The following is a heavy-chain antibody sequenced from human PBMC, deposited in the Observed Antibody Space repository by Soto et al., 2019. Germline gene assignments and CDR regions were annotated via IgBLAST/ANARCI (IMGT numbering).Heavy chain of an antibody. Sequence: TSETLSLTCSVSGASISTSSDFWGWIRQAPGKGLEWIGNVYQSGTTRLNPSLKSRVSIFVDRSKNQFSLELNSATAADRAVYYCARQPERTSYFDYWGQGILVTVSS. CDR2: VYQSGTT. CDR1: GASISTSSDF. CDR3: ARQPERTSYFDY. D-gene: IGHD2-2*01. V-gene: IGHV4-39*01. J-gene: IGHJ4*02.